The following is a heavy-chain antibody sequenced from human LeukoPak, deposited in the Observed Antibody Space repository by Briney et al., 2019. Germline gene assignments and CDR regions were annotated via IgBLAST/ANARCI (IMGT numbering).Heavy chain of an antibody. Sequence: GRSLRLSCAASGFTFSSYGMHWVRQAPGKGLEWVAFISYDGSNKYYADSVKGRFTISRDNPKNTLYLQMNSLGAEDTAVYYCAKVTSSGYYYPAGVDYWGQGTLVTVSS. CDR3: AKVTSSGYYYPAGVDY. V-gene: IGHV3-30*18. J-gene: IGHJ4*02. CDR1: GFTFSSYG. D-gene: IGHD3-22*01. CDR2: ISYDGSNK.